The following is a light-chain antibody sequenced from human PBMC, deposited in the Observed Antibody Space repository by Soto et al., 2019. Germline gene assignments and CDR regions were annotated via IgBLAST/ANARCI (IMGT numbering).Light chain of an antibody. Sequence: EIVMTQSPATLSESPGERVTLSRRASQSIYEKLAWYQQKPGQTPRLVIYDTSTRATGTPGSFSGSGSGTEFTLTISSLQSEDFAVYYCQQYHRWPLTFGGGTKVDIK. CDR2: DTS. V-gene: IGKV3-15*01. CDR1: QSIYEK. J-gene: IGKJ4*01. CDR3: QQYHRWPLT.